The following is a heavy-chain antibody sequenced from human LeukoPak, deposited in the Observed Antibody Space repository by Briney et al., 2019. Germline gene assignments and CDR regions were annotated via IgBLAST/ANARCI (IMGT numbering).Heavy chain of an antibody. CDR1: GLTFSDYG. Sequence: PGGSLRLSCAASGLTFSDYGMHWVRQAPGKGLEWVAVVWYDANNNYYAASVRGRFTISRDNSKNTLYLQMNNLRVEDTAVYYCARDGSSDWLFDYWGQGTLVTVSS. V-gene: IGHV3-33*01. D-gene: IGHD6-19*01. CDR3: ARDGSSDWLFDY. J-gene: IGHJ4*02. CDR2: VWYDANNN.